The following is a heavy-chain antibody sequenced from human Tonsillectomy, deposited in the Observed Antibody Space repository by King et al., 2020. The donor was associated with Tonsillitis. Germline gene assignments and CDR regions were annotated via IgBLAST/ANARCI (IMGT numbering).Heavy chain of an antibody. Sequence: VQLVESGGGLVQPGRSLRLSCTASGFTFGDYVMSWVRQAPGKGLEWVGFITTKAYGGTTEYAASVKGKFTISRDDSKSIAYLQMNSLKTEDTAVYYCVNAVLNQVALRYFDLWGRGTLVTVSS. CDR1: GFTFGDYV. V-gene: IGHV3-49*04. CDR2: ITTKAYGGTT. CDR3: VNAVLNQVALRYFDL. D-gene: IGHD1-14*01. J-gene: IGHJ2*01.